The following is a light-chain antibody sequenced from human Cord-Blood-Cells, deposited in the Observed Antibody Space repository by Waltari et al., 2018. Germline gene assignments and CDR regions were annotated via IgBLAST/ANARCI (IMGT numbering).Light chain of an antibody. CDR3: CSYAGSYTWV. CDR2: DVS. Sequence: QSALTQPRAVSASPGQPVTIPGTGTSRDVRGYNSVSWFQQHPGKAPKLMIYDVSKRPSGVPDRFSGSKSGNTASLTISGLQAEDEADYYCCSYAGSYTWVFGGGTKLTVL. V-gene: IGLV2-11*01. CDR1: SRDVRGYNS. J-gene: IGLJ3*02.